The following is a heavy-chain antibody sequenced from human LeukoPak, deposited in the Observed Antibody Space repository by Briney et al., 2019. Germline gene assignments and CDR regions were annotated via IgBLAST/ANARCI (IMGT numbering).Heavy chain of an antibody. CDR1: GFTFSSYA. CDR2: ISYDGSNK. D-gene: IGHD5-12*01. Sequence: GGSLRLSCAASGFTFSSYAMHWVRQAPGKGLEWVAVISYDGSNKYYADSVKGRFTISRDNSKNTLYLQMNSLRAEDTAVYYCARGLWLRRLDYWGQGTLVTVSS. V-gene: IGHV3-30-3*01. J-gene: IGHJ4*02. CDR3: ARGLWLRRLDY.